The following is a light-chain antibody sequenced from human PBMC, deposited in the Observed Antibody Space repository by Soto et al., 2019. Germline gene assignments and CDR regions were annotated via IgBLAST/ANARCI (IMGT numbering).Light chain of an antibody. CDR2: GAS. J-gene: IGKJ5*01. Sequence: EIVMTQSPATLSVSPGDRVTLSCRASQSVTTNLAWYQQKPGQAPRLLIYGASSRAPRIPARFSGSGSVTEFTLTISSLQSDDFALYYCQQYNIWPPITFGQWTRLEIK. CDR1: QSVTTN. V-gene: IGKV3-15*01. CDR3: QQYNIWPPIT.